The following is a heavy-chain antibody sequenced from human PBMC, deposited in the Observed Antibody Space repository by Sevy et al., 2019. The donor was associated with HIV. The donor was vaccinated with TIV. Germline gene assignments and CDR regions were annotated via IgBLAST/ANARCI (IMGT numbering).Heavy chain of an antibody. Sequence: ASVKVSCKASGYTFTSYAMHWVRQAPGQRLEWMGWINAGNGNTKYQQKFQGRATITRDTSASTAYMELSSLRSEETAVYYCARSYDSSGYYHYHAFDIWGQGTMVTVSS. D-gene: IGHD3-22*01. V-gene: IGHV1-3*01. J-gene: IGHJ3*02. CDR3: ARSYDSSGYYHYHAFDI. CDR2: INAGNGNT. CDR1: GYTFTSYA.